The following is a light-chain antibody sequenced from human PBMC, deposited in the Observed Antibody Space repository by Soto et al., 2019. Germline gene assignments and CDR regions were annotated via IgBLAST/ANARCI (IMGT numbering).Light chain of an antibody. V-gene: IGKV1-27*01. CDR1: QVITNF. J-gene: IGKJ4*01. Sequence: IQMTQSPSSLSASVGDRVTITYRASQVITNFLAWYQQKPGKVPRLLIYSASTLQSGVPSRFSGSGSGTDFTLTISSLQPEDVGTYYCQKYNSAPLTFGGGTKVDIK. CDR3: QKYNSAPLT. CDR2: SAS.